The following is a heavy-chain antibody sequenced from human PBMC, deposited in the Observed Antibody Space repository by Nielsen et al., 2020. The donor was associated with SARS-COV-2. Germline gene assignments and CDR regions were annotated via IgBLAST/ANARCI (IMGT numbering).Heavy chain of an antibody. J-gene: IGHJ5*02. D-gene: IGHD3-16*02. CDR2: IYYSGST. CDR3: ARVRGGSYRSVWFDP. Sequence: SETLSLTCTVSGGSISSYYCSWIRQPPGKGLEWIGYIYYSGSTNYNPSLKSRVTISVDTSKNQFSLKLSSVTAADTAVYYCARVRGGSYRSVWFDPWGQGTLVTVSS. V-gene: IGHV4-59*01. CDR1: GGSISSYY.